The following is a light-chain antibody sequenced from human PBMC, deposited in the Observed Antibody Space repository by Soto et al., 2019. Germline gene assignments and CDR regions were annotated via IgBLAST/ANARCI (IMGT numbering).Light chain of an antibody. J-gene: IGKJ2*01. CDR2: AAS. V-gene: IGKV3-20*01. CDR3: QQYGSSSYT. CDR1: QSISSSY. Sequence: EIVLTQSPGTLSLSPGERATLSCRASQSISSSYLAWYQQKPGQAPRLLIYAASSRATGIADRFSGSVSGTDFTLTISRLEPEDFAVYYCQQYGSSSYTFGQGTQLEIK.